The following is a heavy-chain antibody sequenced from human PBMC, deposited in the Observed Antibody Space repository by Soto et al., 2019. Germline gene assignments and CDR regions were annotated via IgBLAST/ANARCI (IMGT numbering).Heavy chain of an antibody. Sequence: GGSLSLSCAASGFTFSSYWMHWVRQAPGKGLVWVSRINSDGSSTSYADSVKGRFTISRDNAKNTLYLQMNSLRAEDTAVYYCTRGLPDYDFLSGYLTDYYYGMDVWAQGTTVTVSS. CDR2: INSDGSST. CDR3: TRGLPDYDFLSGYLTDYYYGMDV. CDR1: GFTFSSYW. D-gene: IGHD3-3*01. V-gene: IGHV3-74*01. J-gene: IGHJ6*02.